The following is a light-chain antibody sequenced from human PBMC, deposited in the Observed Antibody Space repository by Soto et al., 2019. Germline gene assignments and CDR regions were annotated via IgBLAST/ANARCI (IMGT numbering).Light chain of an antibody. CDR1: ISDVGGYPY. Sequence: TQPASVSGSPGQSVTISCTPTISDVGGYPYVSWYQQHPGEAPKLMIFEVSNRPSGVSPRFSGSRSGNTASLTISGLQAEDEADYYCTSFTTSSLGLFGPGTKVTVL. V-gene: IGLV2-14*01. CDR2: EVS. J-gene: IGLJ1*01. CDR3: TSFTTSSLGL.